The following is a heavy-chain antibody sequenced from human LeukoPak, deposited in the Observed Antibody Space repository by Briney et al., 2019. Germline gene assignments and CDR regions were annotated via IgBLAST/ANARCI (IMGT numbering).Heavy chain of an antibody. D-gene: IGHD5-18*01. CDR3: ARFDYGYMYNWFDP. J-gene: IGHJ5*02. CDR1: GGSISSYY. V-gene: IGHV4-59*01. Sequence: SETPSLTCTVSGGSISSYYWSWIRQPPGKGLEWIGYIYYSGSTNYNPSLKSRVTISVDTSKNQFSLKLSSVTAADTAVYYCARFDYGYMYNWFDPWGQGTLVTVSS. CDR2: IYYSGST.